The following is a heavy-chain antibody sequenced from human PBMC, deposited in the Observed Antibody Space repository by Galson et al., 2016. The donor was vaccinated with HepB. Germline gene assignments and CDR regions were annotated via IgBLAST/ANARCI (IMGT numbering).Heavy chain of an antibody. Sequence: TLSLTCTVSGGSIRGSGYYWNWIRQHPGKGLEWIGFVYHSGTTYYNPSLKSRLTVSVDTSKNQFSLNLTSVTAADTAVYYCARYNLGRGYSPYRMDVWGPGTTVTVTS. CDR3: ARYNLGRGYSPYRMDV. CDR1: GGSIRGSGYY. J-gene: IGHJ6*02. V-gene: IGHV4-31*03. D-gene: IGHD5-18*01. CDR2: VYHSGTT.